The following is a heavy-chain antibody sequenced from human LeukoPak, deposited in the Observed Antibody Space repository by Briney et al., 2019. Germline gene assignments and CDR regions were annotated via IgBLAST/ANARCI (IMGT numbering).Heavy chain of an antibody. V-gene: IGHV1-8*02. D-gene: IGHD3-10*01. CDR3: ARTALRPSRGFDY. J-gene: IGHJ4*02. Sequence: ASVKVSCKASGGTFSSYAINWVRQATGQGLEWMGWMNPNSGNTGYAQKFQGRVTMTRNTSISTAYMELSSLRSEDTAVYYCARTALRPSRGFDYWGQGTLVTVSS. CDR1: GGTFSSYA. CDR2: MNPNSGNT.